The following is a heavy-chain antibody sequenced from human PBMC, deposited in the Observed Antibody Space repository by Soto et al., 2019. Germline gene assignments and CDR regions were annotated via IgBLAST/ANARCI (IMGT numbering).Heavy chain of an antibody. V-gene: IGHV3-23*01. D-gene: IGHD3-16*02. CDR2: ISGSGGST. CDR3: AKVPYTFWGVIVIPYYFLDY. Sequence: GGSLRVSCAASGFTFSSYAMSWVRQAPGKGLEWVSAISGSGGSTYYADSVKGRFTISRDNSKDTLYLQMNSLRAEDTAVYYCAKVPYTFWGVIVIPYYFLDYWGQGTPVTVSS. CDR1: GFTFSSYA. J-gene: IGHJ4*02.